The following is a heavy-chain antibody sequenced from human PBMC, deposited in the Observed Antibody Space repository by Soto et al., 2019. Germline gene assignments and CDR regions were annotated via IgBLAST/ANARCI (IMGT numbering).Heavy chain of an antibody. D-gene: IGHD2-15*01. J-gene: IGHJ5*02. CDR3: ARVLWDIVVVVAAPPFAP. CDR2: MRPNSGKT. CDR1: GYSFTSYD. V-gene: IGHV1-8*01. Sequence: ASVKVSCKASGYSFTSYDINWVRQATGQGLEWMGWMRPNSGKTGYAQKFQGKVTSTSNTSISTAYMELGSLRSEDTAVYYCARVLWDIVVVVAAPPFAPWGQGTLVPVSS.